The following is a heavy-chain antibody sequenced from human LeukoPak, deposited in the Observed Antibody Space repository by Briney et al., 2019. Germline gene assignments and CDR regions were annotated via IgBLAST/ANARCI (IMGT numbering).Heavy chain of an antibody. D-gene: IGHD3-10*01. CDR2: ISSTSNTI. V-gene: IGHV3-48*01. Sequence: GGSLRLSCAASGFTFSSYSMNWVRQAPGKGLDWISYISSTSNTIYYADSVKGRFTISRDNSKYTLYLQMNSLRAEDTAVYYCVRDNYYGSGSRRPPGYYYYGMDVWGQGTTVTVSS. J-gene: IGHJ6*02. CDR3: VRDNYYGSGSRRPPGYYYYGMDV. CDR1: GFTFSSYS.